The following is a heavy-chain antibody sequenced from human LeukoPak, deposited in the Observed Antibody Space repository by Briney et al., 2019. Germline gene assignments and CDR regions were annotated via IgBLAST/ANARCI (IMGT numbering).Heavy chain of an antibody. CDR2: IYYSGST. CDR1: GGSISSGDYY. J-gene: IGHJ4*02. D-gene: IGHD3-22*01. CDR3: ATTQALYDSRYYFDY. Sequence: PSETLSLTCTVSGGSISSGDYYWSWIRQPPGKGLEWIGYIYYSGSTYYNPSLKSRVTISVDTSKNQFSLKLSSVTAADTAVYYCATTQALYDSRYYFDYWGQGTLVTVSS. V-gene: IGHV4-30-4*01.